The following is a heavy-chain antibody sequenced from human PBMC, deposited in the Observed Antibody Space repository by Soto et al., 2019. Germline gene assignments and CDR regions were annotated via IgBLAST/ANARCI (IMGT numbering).Heavy chain of an antibody. Sequence: VPLVQSGAEVKKPGSSVKVSCKTSGGTFSTYSIVWVRQAPGEGLEWMGGIIPIFGTANYAQKFQDRVTITADKSTNTAFMELSSLKSEDTAMYYCASSSGNNYGVGTNYYFDYWGQGTLVTVSS. J-gene: IGHJ4*02. CDR2: IIPIFGTA. CDR1: GGTFSTYS. D-gene: IGHD1-26*01. CDR3: ASSSGNNYGVGTNYYFDY. V-gene: IGHV1-69*06.